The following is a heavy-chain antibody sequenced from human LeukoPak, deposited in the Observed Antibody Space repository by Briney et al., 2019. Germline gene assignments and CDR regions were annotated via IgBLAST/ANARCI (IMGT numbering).Heavy chain of an antibody. CDR3: AVGGYSYAGGGYYYGMDV. CDR1: GGTFISYT. J-gene: IGHJ6*02. Sequence: SVKVSCKASGGTFISYTISWVRQAPGQGLEWMGGIIPIFGTANYAQKFQGRVTITADESTSTAYMELSSLRSEDTAVYYCAVGGYSYAGGGYYYGMDVWGQGTTVTVSS. CDR2: IIPIFGTA. D-gene: IGHD5-18*01. V-gene: IGHV1-69*13.